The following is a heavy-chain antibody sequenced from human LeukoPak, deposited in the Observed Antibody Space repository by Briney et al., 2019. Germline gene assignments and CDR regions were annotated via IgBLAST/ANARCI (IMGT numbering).Heavy chain of an antibody. CDR2: IRNDGSNK. Sequence: GGSLRLSCAASGFTFSSYGMHWVRQAPGKGLEWVAFIRNDGSNKYYADSVKGRFTISRDNSKNTLYLQMNSLRAEDTAVYYCAKDLKSKNLVGATPWAVDYWGQGTLVTVSS. J-gene: IGHJ4*02. V-gene: IGHV3-30*02. CDR3: AKDLKSKNLVGATPWAVDY. D-gene: IGHD1-26*01. CDR1: GFTFSSYG.